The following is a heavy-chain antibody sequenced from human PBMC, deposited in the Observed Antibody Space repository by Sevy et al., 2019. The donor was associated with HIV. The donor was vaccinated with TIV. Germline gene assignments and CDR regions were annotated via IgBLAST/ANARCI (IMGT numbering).Heavy chain of an antibody. J-gene: IGHJ4*02. Sequence: ASVKVSCKVSGYTLTELSMHWVRQAPGKGLEWMGGFDPEDGEKIYAQKFQGRVTMTEDTSTDTAYMELSSLRSEDTAVYYCATDKDYYDSSGYYHRYFDYWGQGTLVTVSS. CDR3: ATDKDYYDSSGYYHRYFDY. CDR2: FDPEDGEK. V-gene: IGHV1-24*01. CDR1: GYTLTELS. D-gene: IGHD3-22*01.